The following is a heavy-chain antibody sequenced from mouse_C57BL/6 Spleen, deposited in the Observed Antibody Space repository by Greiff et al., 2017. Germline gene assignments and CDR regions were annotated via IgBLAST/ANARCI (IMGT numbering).Heavy chain of an antibody. V-gene: IGHV3-6*01. CDR2: ISYDGSN. CDR1: GYSITSGYY. CDR3: ARGDD. Sequence: LQESGPGLVKPSQSLSLTCSVTGYSITSGYYWNWIRQFPGNKLERMGYISYDGSNNYNPTLKNRISITRDTSKNQVFLKLNSVTTEDTATYCCARGDDWGQGTTLTVAS. J-gene: IGHJ2*01.